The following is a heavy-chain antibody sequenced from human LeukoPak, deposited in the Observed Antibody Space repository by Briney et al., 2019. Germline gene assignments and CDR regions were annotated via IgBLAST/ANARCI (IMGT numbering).Heavy chain of an antibody. CDR2: ISGSGGST. CDR3: AKGNTMIVVVSDY. Sequence: HPGGSLRLSCAASGFTFSSYAMSWVRQAPGKGLEWVSAISGSGGSTYYADSVKGRFTISRDNSKNTLYLQMNSLRAEGTAVYYCAKGNTMIVVVSDYWGQGTLVTVSS. CDR1: GFTFSSYA. V-gene: IGHV3-23*01. J-gene: IGHJ4*02. D-gene: IGHD3-22*01.